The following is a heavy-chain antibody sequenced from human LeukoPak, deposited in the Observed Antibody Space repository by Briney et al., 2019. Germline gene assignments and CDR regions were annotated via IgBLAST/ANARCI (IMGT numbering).Heavy chain of an antibody. Sequence: SETLSLTCTVSGGSISSYYGSWIRQPPGKGLEWIGYIYYSGSTNYNPSLKSRVTISVDTSKNQFSLKLSSVTAADTAVYYCAREPGIGCSGGSCFNWFDPWGQGTLVTVSS. CDR3: AREPGIGCSGGSCFNWFDP. D-gene: IGHD2-15*01. CDR2: IYYSGST. V-gene: IGHV4-59*01. J-gene: IGHJ5*02. CDR1: GGSISSYY.